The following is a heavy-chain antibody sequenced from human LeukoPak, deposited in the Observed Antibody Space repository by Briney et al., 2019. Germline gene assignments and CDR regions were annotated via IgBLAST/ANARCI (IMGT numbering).Heavy chain of an antibody. V-gene: IGHV3-30*18. J-gene: IGHJ5*02. CDR1: GFTFSSYG. D-gene: IGHD6-25*01. CDR3: AKDWASGAAADNWFDP. Sequence: GSSLRLSCEASGFTFSSYGMHWVRQAPGKGLEWMAVISYDGSNKYYADYVKGRFTISRDNSKNTLYLQMNSLRADDTAVYYCAKDWASGAAADNWFDPWGQGTLVTVSS. CDR2: ISYDGSNK.